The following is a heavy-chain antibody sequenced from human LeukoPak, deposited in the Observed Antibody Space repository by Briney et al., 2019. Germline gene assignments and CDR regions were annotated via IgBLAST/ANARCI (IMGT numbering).Heavy chain of an antibody. CDR2: ISWNSGSI. J-gene: IGHJ1*01. CDR3: AKDIGSGWYGDFQH. CDR1: GFTFDDYA. V-gene: IGHV3-9*01. Sequence: PGRSLRLSCAASGFTFDDYAMHWVRQAPGKGLEWVSGISWNSGSIGYADSVKGRFTISRDNAKNSLYLQMNSLRAEDTALYYCAKDIGSGWYGDFQHWGQGTLVTVSS. D-gene: IGHD6-19*01.